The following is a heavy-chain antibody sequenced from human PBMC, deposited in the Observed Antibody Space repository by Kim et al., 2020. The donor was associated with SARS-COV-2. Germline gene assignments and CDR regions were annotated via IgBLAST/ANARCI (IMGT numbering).Heavy chain of an antibody. J-gene: IGHJ6*02. CDR2: ISFDGRNK. V-gene: IGHV3-30-3*01. CDR1: GVSFDSSA. D-gene: IGHD3-22*01. CDR3: ARGNYYELVSLSDYYNGMDV. Sequence: GGSLRLSCAASGVSFDSSAMNWVRQAPGKGLEWVAVISFDGRNKAYADSVKGRFTISRDNSKSTLHLQMNSLRVEDTAVYYCARGNYYELVSLSDYYNGMDVWGQGTTVTVSS.